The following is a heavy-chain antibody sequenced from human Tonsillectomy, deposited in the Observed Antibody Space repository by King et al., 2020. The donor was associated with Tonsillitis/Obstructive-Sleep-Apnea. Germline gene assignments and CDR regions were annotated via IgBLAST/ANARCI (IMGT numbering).Heavy chain of an antibody. J-gene: IGHJ6*03. CDR2: IYYTGST. CDR3: AGGDCSGCSCFLLSPYSHYLDD. CDR1: GGSIGSFY. Sequence: VQLQESGPGLVKSSETLSLTCTVSGGSIGSFYWSWIRQPPGKGLEWIGYIYYTGSTNYNPSLKSRVTISVDTSKNQFSLKLSSVTAADTAVYYCAGGDCSGCSCFLLSPYSHYLDDWGVGTTVTVSS. V-gene: IGHV4-59*01. D-gene: IGHD2-15*01.